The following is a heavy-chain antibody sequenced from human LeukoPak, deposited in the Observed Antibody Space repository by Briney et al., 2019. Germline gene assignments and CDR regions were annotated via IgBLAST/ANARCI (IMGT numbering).Heavy chain of an antibody. D-gene: IGHD1-26*01. V-gene: IGHV4-38-2*01. CDR2: VHHTGSD. Sequence: SETLSLTCVISGYSISAGYFWGWIRQSPVKGLEWIGSVHHTGSDYYNPSLKSRVTTSIDTSKNHFSLNLTSVTAADTAVFFCARVIVTATHVPDAFDLWGQGILVTVSS. CDR3: ARVIVTATHVPDAFDL. CDR1: GYSISAGYF. J-gene: IGHJ3*01.